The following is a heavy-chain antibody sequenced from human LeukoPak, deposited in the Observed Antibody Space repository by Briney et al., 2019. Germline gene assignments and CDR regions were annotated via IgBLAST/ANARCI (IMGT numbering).Heavy chain of an antibody. Sequence: PSETLSLTCTVSGGSISSYYWSWIRQPPGKGLEWIGYIYYSGSTNYNPSLKSRVTISVDTSKNQFSLKLSSVTAADTAVYYCARSNPTGAIDIWGQGTMVTVSS. CDR3: ARSNPTGAIDI. D-gene: IGHD1-14*01. V-gene: IGHV4-59*01. J-gene: IGHJ3*02. CDR1: GGSISSYY. CDR2: IYYSGST.